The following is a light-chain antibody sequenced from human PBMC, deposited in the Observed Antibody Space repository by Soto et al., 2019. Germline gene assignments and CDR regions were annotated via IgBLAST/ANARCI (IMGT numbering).Light chain of an antibody. CDR2: EGS. CDR1: SSDVGSYNL. Sequence: QSALTQPASVSGSPGQSITISCTGTSSDVGSYNLVSWYQQHPGKAPKLMIYEGSKRPSGVSNRFSGSKSGNTASLTISGLQAEDEADYYCCSYAGSTPYVFGTGNKVIV. V-gene: IGLV2-23*01. J-gene: IGLJ1*01. CDR3: CSYAGSTPYV.